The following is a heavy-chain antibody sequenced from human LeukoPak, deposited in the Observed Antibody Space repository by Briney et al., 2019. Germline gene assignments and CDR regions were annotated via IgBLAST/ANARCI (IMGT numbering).Heavy chain of an antibody. D-gene: IGHD6-6*01. CDR3: ARRVSSSSASFDP. CDR2: IYYSGST. Sequence: PSETLSLTCTVSGGSISSSSYFWGWLRQPPGKGLEWIGSIYYSGSTYYNPSLKSRVTISVDTSKNQFSLKLSSVTAADTAVYYCARRVSSSSASFDPWGQGTLVTVSS. CDR1: GGSISSSSYF. J-gene: IGHJ5*02. V-gene: IGHV4-39*01.